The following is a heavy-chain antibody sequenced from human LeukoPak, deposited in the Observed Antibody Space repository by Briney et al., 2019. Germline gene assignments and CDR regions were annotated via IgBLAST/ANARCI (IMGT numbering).Heavy chain of an antibody. Sequence: GGSLRLSCAASGFTFSSYAMSRVRQAPGKGLGWVSAISGSGGSTYYADSVKGRFTISRDNSKNTLYLQMNSLRAEDTAVYYCAKDQDIVVVSPLDYWGQGTLVTVSS. CDR1: GFTFSSYA. D-gene: IGHD2-15*01. CDR3: AKDQDIVVVSPLDY. CDR2: ISGSGGST. V-gene: IGHV3-23*01. J-gene: IGHJ4*02.